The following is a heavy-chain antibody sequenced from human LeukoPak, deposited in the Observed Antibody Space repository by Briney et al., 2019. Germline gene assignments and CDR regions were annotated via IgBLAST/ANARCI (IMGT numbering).Heavy chain of an antibody. CDR1: GFTFSSYE. CDR3: AKAAMIAPGKVYWYFHL. CDR2: ISGSGGST. D-gene: IGHD3-22*01. J-gene: IGHJ2*01. Sequence: PGGSLRLSCAASGFTFSSYEMNWVRQAPGKGLEWVSAISGSGGSTYYAGSVKGRFTISRDNSKNTLYLQMNSLRAEDTAVYYCAKAAMIAPGKVYWYFHLWGRGTLVTVSS. V-gene: IGHV3-23*01.